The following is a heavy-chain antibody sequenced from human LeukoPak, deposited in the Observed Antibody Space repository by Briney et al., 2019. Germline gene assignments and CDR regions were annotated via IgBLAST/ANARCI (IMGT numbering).Heavy chain of an antibody. V-gene: IGHV3-30*02. CDR1: GFTFSSYD. CDR3: ARHSSGYSVYYYYYMDV. D-gene: IGHD3-22*01. J-gene: IGHJ6*03. CDR2: IRYDGSNK. Sequence: PGGSLRLSCAASGFTFSSYDIHWVRQAPGKGLEWVAFIRYDGSNKYYADSVRGRFTISRDNSKNTLYLQMNSLRAEDTAVYYCARHSSGYSVYYYYYMDVWGKGTTVTISS.